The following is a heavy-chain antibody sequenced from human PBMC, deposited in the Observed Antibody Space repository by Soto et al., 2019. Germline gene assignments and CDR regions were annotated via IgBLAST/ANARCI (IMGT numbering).Heavy chain of an antibody. V-gene: IGHV4-59*01. J-gene: IGHJ3*02. D-gene: IGHD1-26*01. CDR2: VYYTGST. CDR3: AAPGSPNGSFDI. CDR1: GGSISGSY. Sequence: PSETLSLTCSVSGGSISGSYWSWIRQSPGKGLEWLGYVYYTGSTNYSPSLRSRVSISVDTSKNEFSLRLSSVTAADTAVYYCAAPGSPNGSFDIWGQGTMVTVSS.